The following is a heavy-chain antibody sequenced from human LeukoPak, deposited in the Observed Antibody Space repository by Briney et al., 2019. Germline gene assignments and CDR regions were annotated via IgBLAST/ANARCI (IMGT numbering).Heavy chain of an antibody. V-gene: IGHV4-34*01. CDR1: GGSFSGYY. Sequence: SETLSLTCAVYGGSFSGYYWSWIRQPPGKGLEWIGEINHSGSTNYNPSLKSRVTISVDTSKNQFSLKLSSVTAADTAVYYCAKSYDYVWGSYRYIAAQKRFDYWGKGTLVTVSS. D-gene: IGHD3-16*02. J-gene: IGHJ4*02. CDR3: AKSYDYVWGSYRYIAAQKRFDY. CDR2: INHSGST.